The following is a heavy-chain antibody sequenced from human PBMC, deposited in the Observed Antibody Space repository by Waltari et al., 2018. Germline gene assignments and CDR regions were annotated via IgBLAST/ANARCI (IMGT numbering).Heavy chain of an antibody. CDR3: ATDPGSYYGNY. Sequence: QVQLVQSGAEVKKPGASVKVSCKVSGSTLTELSMHWVRQAPGKGLEGMGGFDPEDEETIYGQKFQCRGTMTEDTSTDTAYMELSSLRSEDTTVYYCATDPGSYYGNYWGQGTLGTVSS. J-gene: IGHJ4*02. D-gene: IGHD1-26*01. V-gene: IGHV1-24*01. CDR2: FDPEDEET. CDR1: GSTLTELS.